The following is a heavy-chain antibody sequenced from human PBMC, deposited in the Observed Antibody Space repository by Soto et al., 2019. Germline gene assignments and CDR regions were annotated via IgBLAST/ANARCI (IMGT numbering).Heavy chain of an antibody. J-gene: IGHJ6*02. CDR3: ARENPLLLWFGETPYYYYGMDV. CDR1: GGSFSGYY. CDR2: INHSGST. Sequence: SETLSLTCAVYGGSFSGYYWSWIRQPPGKGLEWIGEINHSGSTNYNPSLKSRVTISVDTSKNQFSLKLSSVTAADTAVYYCARENPLLLWFGETPYYYYGMDVWGQGTTVTVSS. D-gene: IGHD3-10*01. V-gene: IGHV4-34*01.